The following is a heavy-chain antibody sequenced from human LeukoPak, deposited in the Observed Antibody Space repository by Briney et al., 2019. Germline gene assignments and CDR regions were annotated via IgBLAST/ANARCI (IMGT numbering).Heavy chain of an antibody. CDR3: ASPPVPQAAAITPGYFYYYMDV. J-gene: IGHJ6*03. Sequence: ASVKVSCKASGYTFTGYYMHWVRQAPGQGLEWMGCVNPNSGDTNYAQKFQGSVTMTRDTSISTVYMELSRLRSDDTAVYYCASPPVPQAAAITPGYFYYYMDVWGKGTTVTVSS. CDR1: GYTFTGYY. CDR2: VNPNSGDT. V-gene: IGHV1-2*02. D-gene: IGHD6-13*01.